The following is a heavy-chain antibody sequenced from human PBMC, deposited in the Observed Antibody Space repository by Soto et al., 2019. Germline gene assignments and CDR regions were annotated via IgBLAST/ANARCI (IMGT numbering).Heavy chain of an antibody. CDR2: ISAYNGNT. CDR3: ARDTSNYFDY. J-gene: IGHJ4*02. Sequence: ASGRVSCKASGSTFPSYGISGVRQAPGQGLEWMGWISAYNGNTNYAQKLQGRVTMTTDTSTSTAYMELRSLRSDDTAVYYCARDTSNYFDYWGQGTLVTVSS. CDR1: GSTFPSYG. V-gene: IGHV1-18*01. D-gene: IGHD2-2*01.